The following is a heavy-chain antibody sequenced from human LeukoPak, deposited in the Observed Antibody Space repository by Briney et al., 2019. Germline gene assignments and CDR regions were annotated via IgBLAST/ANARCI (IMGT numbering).Heavy chain of an antibody. CDR3: ARRRWLQLMRYYFDY. D-gene: IGHD5-24*01. J-gene: IGHJ4*02. Sequence: SETLSLTCTVSGDSISSYYWNWIRQSPGKGLEWIGYIHYSGSTNYNPSLKSRVAISVDTSKNQFSLKLSSVTAADTAVYYCARRRWLQLMRYYFDYWGQGTLVTVSS. CDR1: GDSISSYY. CDR2: IHYSGST. V-gene: IGHV4-59*12.